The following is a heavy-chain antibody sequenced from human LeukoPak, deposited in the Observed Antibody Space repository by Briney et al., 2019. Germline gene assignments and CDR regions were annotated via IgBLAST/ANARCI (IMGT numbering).Heavy chain of an antibody. V-gene: IGHV4-59*01. CDR2: IYYRGST. Sequence: SETLSLTCTVSGGSISSYYWSWIRQPPGKGLEWIGYIYYRGSTNYNPSLKSRVTISVDTSKNQFSLKLSSVTAADTAVYYCARVSLVTMVRGPWFDPWGQGTLVTVSS. D-gene: IGHD3-10*01. CDR1: GGSISSYY. CDR3: ARVSLVTMVRGPWFDP. J-gene: IGHJ5*02.